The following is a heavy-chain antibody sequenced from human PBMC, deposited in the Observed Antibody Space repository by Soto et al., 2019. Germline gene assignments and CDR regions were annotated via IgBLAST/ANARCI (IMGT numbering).Heavy chain of an antibody. CDR3: ARGHYDFWSGYPWFDP. Sequence: PSETLSLTCTVSGGSVSRDSYYWSWIRQPPGKGLEWIGYIYYSGSTNYNPSLKSRVTISVDTSKNQFSLKLSSVTAADTAVYYCARGHYDFWSGYPWFDPWGQETLVTVSS. CDR2: IYYSGST. V-gene: IGHV4-61*01. CDR1: GGSVSRDSYY. D-gene: IGHD3-3*01. J-gene: IGHJ5*02.